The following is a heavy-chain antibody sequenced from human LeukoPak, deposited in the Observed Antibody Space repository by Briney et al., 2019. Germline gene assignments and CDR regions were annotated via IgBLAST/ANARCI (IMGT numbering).Heavy chain of an antibody. V-gene: IGHV1-69*05. CDR3: AREYTPERGSAFDI. J-gene: IGHJ3*02. D-gene: IGHD2-2*02. Sequence: SVKVSCKASGDTFSSYAITWVRQAPGQGLEWMGGIIPIFGTTNYAQKFQGRVTITTDESTSTAYMELSSLKSEDTAVYYCAREYTPERGSAFDIWGRGTMVTVSS. CDR1: GDTFSSYA. CDR2: IIPIFGTT.